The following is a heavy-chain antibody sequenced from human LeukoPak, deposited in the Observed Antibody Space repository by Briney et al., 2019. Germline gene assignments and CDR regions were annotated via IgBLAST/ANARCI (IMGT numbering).Heavy chain of an antibody. CDR3: ARTQWFGEPYFDN. J-gene: IGHJ4*02. V-gene: IGHV3-23*01. Sequence: GGSLRLSCAASGFTFSIYGMSWVRQAPGKGLEWVSAISGSGDSTYYADSVKGRFTISRDNSKNTLYLQMGSLRAEDMAVYYCARTQWFGEPYFDNWGQGTPVTVSS. CDR1: GFTFSIYG. CDR2: ISGSGDST. D-gene: IGHD3-10*01.